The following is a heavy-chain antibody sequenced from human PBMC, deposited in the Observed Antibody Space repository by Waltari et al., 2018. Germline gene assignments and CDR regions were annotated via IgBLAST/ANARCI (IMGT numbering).Heavy chain of an antibody. CDR2: IGAGGRSV. CDR1: GFKIQGFS. J-gene: IGHJ3*01. D-gene: IGHD5-12*01. Sequence: ESGGTLAHAGTSLRLTCVASGFKIQGFSMDWVRQATGKGPQWVSFIGAGGRSVYYEDSVRGLFTISRDDATHVVQLEMRDLREEDSATYYCARGWLENSFDLWGPGTTVTVSS. V-gene: IGHV3-48*02. CDR3: ARGWLENSFDL.